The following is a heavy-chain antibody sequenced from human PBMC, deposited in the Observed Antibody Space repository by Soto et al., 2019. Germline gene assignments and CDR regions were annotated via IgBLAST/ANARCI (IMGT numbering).Heavy chain of an antibody. D-gene: IGHD2-8*01. CDR2: ISSSGST. Sequence: QVQLQESGPGLVRPSQTLSLTCTVSAGSISTINYYWSWIRQHPEKGLEWIGYISSSGSTFYHSSLKVRVTISLDTSKKQFALTLTSVTAADTAVYYCARSAQWDGFDPWGQGTMVTVSS. J-gene: IGHJ3*01. CDR1: AGSISTINYY. CDR3: ARSAQWDGFDP. V-gene: IGHV4-31*03.